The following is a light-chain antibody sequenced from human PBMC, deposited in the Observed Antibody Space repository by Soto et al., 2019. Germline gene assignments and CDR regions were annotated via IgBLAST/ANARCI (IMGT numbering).Light chain of an antibody. J-gene: IGKJ2*02. CDR1: QSVSSNF. V-gene: IGKV3-20*01. CDR2: GAS. Sequence: EIVLTQSPGTLSLSPGETATLSCRASQSVSSNFLAWYQQKPGQAPKLLISGASSRATGIPDRFSGSGSGTDFTLTISRLEAEDFALYSCQQYGSSPGTLGQGTKLEIK. CDR3: QQYGSSPGT.